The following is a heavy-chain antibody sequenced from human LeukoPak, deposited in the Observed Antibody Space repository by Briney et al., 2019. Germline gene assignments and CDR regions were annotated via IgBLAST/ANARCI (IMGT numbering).Heavy chain of an antibody. CDR2: ISTSGST. V-gene: IGHV4-4*07. CDR1: GGSISSYY. CDR3: ASAAEYYYDSSGYYGDAAFDI. Sequence: PSETLSLTCTVSGGSISSYYWSWIRQPAGKGLESIGHISTSGSTNYNPSLKSRVTMSVDTSKNQFSLKLSSVTAADTAVYYCASAAEYYYDSSGYYGDAAFDIWGQGTMVTVSS. J-gene: IGHJ3*02. D-gene: IGHD3-22*01.